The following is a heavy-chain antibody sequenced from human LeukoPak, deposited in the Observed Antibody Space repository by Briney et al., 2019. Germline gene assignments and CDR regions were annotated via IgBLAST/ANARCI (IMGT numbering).Heavy chain of an antibody. V-gene: IGHV1-2*02. Sequence: ASVKVSCKASGYTFTGYYMHWVRQAPGQGLEWMGWINPNSGGTNYAQKFQGRVTMTRDTSISTAYMELSRLRSDDTAVCYCARVVRYSGYLFDYWGQGTLVTVSS. CDR2: INPNSGGT. D-gene: IGHD5-12*01. CDR1: GYTFTGYY. CDR3: ARVVRYSGYLFDY. J-gene: IGHJ4*02.